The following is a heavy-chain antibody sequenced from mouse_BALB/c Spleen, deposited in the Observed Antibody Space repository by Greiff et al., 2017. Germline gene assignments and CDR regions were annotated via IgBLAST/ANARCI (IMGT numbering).Heavy chain of an antibody. CDR2: INPSTGYT. V-gene: IGHV1-7*01. CDR1: GYTFTSYW. D-gene: IGHD2-1*01. CDR3: ARSGGNYEDGFAY. J-gene: IGHJ3*01. Sequence: VQLQQSGAELAKPGASVKMSCKASGYTFTSYWMHWVKQRPGQGLEWIGYINPSTGYTEYNQKFKDKATLTADKSSSTAYMQLSSLTSEDSAVYYCARSGGNYEDGFAYWGQGTLVTVSA.